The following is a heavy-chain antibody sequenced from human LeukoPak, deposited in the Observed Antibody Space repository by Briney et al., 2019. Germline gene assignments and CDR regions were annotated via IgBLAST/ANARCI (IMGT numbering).Heavy chain of an antibody. CDR1: GGSISSSGYY. CDR2: IYYSGNT. V-gene: IGHV4-39*01. D-gene: IGHD3-3*01. Sequence: SETLSLTCTVSGGSISSSGYYWGWIRQPPGMGLEWIGNIYYSGNTYYNPSLKSRVTISVDTSKNQFSLKLSTVTAADTAVYYCARLLYNDFWSGFDYWGQGTLVTVSS. J-gene: IGHJ4*02. CDR3: ARLLYNDFWSGFDY.